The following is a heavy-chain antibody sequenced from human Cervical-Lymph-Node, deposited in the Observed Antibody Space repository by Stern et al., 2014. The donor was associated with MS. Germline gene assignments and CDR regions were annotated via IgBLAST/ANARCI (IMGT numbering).Heavy chain of an antibody. Sequence: QVQLQESGPGLAQPSQTLSLTFTVSGGSISSTGYYWSWLRQHPGKGLEWIGYIHYRGSTYYNPSLKSRGTISVDTSKNQFSLKLSSVTAADTALYYCARSDRLWGSFDYWGQGSLVTVSS. D-gene: IGHD3-16*01. CDR2: IHYRGST. V-gene: IGHV4-31*03. CDR3: ARSDRLWGSFDY. J-gene: IGHJ4*02. CDR1: GGSISSTGYY.